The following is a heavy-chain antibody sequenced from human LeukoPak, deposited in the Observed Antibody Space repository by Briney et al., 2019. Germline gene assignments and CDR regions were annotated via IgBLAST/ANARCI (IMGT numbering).Heavy chain of an antibody. V-gene: IGHV4-31*03. D-gene: IGHD1-14*01. CDR3: ASEILAWPGGAVDY. Sequence: SETLSLTCTVSGGSISSGGYYWSWIRQHPGKGLECIGYIYYSGSTYYNPSLKSRLTISVGTSKNQFSLKLSSVTAADTAVYYWASEILAWPGGAVDYWGQGTLVTVSS. CDR1: GGSISSGGYY. J-gene: IGHJ4*02. CDR2: IYYSGST.